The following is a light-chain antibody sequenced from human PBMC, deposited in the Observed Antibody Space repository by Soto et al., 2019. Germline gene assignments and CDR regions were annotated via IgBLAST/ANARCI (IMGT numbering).Light chain of an antibody. CDR3: QQYTNRPYT. J-gene: IGKJ2*01. V-gene: IGKV3-15*01. Sequence: EIVMTQSPATLSVSPGERASLSCRASQSVGSNLAWYQQTAGQAPRLLIYGASTRATGIPARFSGSGSGTNFPLSSSSLQAEDFVVYSCQQYTNRPYTFGEGTKLEIK. CDR1: QSVGSN. CDR2: GAS.